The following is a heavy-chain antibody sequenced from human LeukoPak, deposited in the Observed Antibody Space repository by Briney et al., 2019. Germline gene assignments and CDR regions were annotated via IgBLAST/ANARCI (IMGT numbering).Heavy chain of an antibody. CDR2: ISGSGGST. CDR3: VRSRSTWFGEVLAAFDI. Sequence: PGGSLRLSCAASGFTFSSYAMSWVRQAPGKGLEWVSAISGSGGSTYYADSVKGRFTISRDNAKSSLYLQMNSLRAEDTAVYYCVRSRSTWFGEVLAAFDIWGQGTMVTVSS. J-gene: IGHJ3*02. V-gene: IGHV3-23*01. CDR1: GFTFSSYA. D-gene: IGHD3-10*01.